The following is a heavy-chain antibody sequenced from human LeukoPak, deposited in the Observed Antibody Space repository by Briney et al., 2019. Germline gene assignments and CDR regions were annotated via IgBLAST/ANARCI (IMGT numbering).Heavy chain of an antibody. V-gene: IGHV3-30*04. J-gene: IGHJ6*03. CDR3: AREGYYDILTGYFYYYYYYMDV. D-gene: IGHD3-9*01. CDR1: AFTFSSYA. Sequence: GGSLRLSCVASAFTFSSYAMSWVRQAPGKGLEWVAVISYDGSNKYYADSVKGRFTISRDNSKNTLYLQMNSLRAEDTAVYYCAREGYYDILTGYFYYYYYYMDVWGKGTTVTVSS. CDR2: ISYDGSNK.